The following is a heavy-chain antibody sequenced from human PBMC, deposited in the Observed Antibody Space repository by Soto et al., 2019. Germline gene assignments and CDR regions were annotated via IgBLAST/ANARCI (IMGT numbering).Heavy chain of an antibody. CDR2: IYYSGST. J-gene: IGHJ6*02. V-gene: IGHV4-30-4*01. Sequence: QVQLQEPGPGLVKPSQTLSLTCTVSGGSISSGDYYWSWIRQPPGKGLEWIGYIYYSGSTYYNPSLKSXXTXSXXTSKNQFSLKLSSVTAADTAVYYCARTTYYYGMDVWGQGTTVTVSS. CDR3: ARTTYYYGMDV. D-gene: IGHD1-1*01. CDR1: GGSISSGDYY.